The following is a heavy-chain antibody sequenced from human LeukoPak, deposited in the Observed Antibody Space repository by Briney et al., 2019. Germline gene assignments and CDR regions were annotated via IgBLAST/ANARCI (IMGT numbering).Heavy chain of an antibody. D-gene: IGHD4-23*01. J-gene: IGHJ3*02. Sequence: SETLSLTCAVYGGSFSGYYWSWIRQPPGKGLEWIGSIFYTANTYYDPSLKSRVTISVDTSKNQFSLKLSSVTAADTAVYYCARRDPGGAFDIWGQGTMVTVSS. CDR1: GGSFSGYY. CDR3: ARRDPGGAFDI. V-gene: IGHV4-34*12. CDR2: IFYTANT.